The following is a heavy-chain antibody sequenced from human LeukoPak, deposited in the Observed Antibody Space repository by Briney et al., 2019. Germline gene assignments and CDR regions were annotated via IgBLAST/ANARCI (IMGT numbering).Heavy chain of an antibody. J-gene: IGHJ3*02. CDR1: GFTFSSYG. D-gene: IGHD3-22*01. V-gene: IGHV3-23*01. CDR2: ISGSGGST. CDR3: AKDAPKYYYDSSGYHDAFHI. Sequence: GGPLRLSCAASGFTFSSYGMSWVRKAPGKGLEWVSAISGSGGSTYYADSVKGRFTISRDNSKNTLYLQMNSLRAEDTAVYYCAKDAPKYYYDSSGYHDAFHIWGQGTMVTVSS.